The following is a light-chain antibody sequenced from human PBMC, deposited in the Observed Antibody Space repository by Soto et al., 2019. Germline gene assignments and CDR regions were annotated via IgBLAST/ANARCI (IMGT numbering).Light chain of an antibody. J-gene: IGKJ4*01. CDR1: QNVNTR. CDR2: DAY. Sequence: EKVMTQSPATLSVSPGERATLSCRASQNVNTRLAWYQQKPGQAPRLLIYDAYTRDSGIPARFSGSASGTECSRTSSSLQSEGFAVYYWQQYDEWPLTFGGGTKVEIK. CDR3: QQYDEWPLT. V-gene: IGKV3-15*01.